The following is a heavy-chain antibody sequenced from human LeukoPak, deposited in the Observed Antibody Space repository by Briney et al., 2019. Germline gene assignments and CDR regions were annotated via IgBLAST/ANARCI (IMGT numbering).Heavy chain of an antibody. J-gene: IGHJ5*02. V-gene: IGHV4-59*06. CDR3: ARAQTSNCFDP. Sequence: SETLSLTCTVSGGSISSYYWSWIRQHPGKGLEWIGYIYYSGSTYYNPSLKSRVTISVDTSKNQFSLKLSSVTAANTALYYCARAQTSNCFDPWGQGTLVTVSS. CDR1: GGSISSYY. CDR2: IYYSGST.